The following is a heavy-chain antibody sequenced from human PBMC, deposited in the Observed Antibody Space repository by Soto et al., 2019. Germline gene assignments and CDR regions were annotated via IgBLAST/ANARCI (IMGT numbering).Heavy chain of an antibody. CDR2: ISSSSSYI. Sequence: GGSLRLSCAASGFTFSSYSMNWVRQAPGKGLEWVSSISSSSSYIYYADSVKGRFTISRDNAKNSLYLQMNSLRAEDTAVYYCAREGVVVPAASPRGGMDVWGQGTTVTVSS. CDR3: AREGVVVPAASPRGGMDV. J-gene: IGHJ6*02. D-gene: IGHD2-2*01. V-gene: IGHV3-21*01. CDR1: GFTFSSYS.